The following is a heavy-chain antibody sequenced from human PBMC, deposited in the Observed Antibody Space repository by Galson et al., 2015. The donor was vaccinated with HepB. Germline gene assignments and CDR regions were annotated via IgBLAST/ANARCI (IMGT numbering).Heavy chain of an antibody. V-gene: IGHV3-66*03. D-gene: IGHD3-16*01. CDR3: ARDQGDDYVNYYYYHGMDV. J-gene: IGHJ6*02. CDR1: GFTVSGNY. CDR2: IYSSTTT. Sequence: SLRLSCEPSGFTVSGNYMSWVRQAPGRGLEWVSLIYSSTTTYYAASVKGRFTISSDNSKNALYLQMNSLRAEDTAVYYCARDQGDDYVNYYYYHGMDVWGQGTTVTVSS.